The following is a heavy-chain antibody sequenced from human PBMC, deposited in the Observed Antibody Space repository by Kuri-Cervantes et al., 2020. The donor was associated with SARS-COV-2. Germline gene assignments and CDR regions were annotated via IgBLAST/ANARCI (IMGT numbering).Heavy chain of an antibody. D-gene: IGHD6-6*01. V-gene: IGHV3-30*02. CDR3: ARVNDVVAARLHDAFDI. J-gene: IGHJ3*02. Sequence: GGSLRLSCAASGFTFKTYGMHWVRQAPGKGLEWVAFTRYDGSNQYYGDPVMGRFTITRDNSKNTLYLNMNSLRAEDTAVYYCARVNDVVAARLHDAFDIWGQGTMVTVSS. CDR1: GFTFKTYG. CDR2: TRYDGSNQ.